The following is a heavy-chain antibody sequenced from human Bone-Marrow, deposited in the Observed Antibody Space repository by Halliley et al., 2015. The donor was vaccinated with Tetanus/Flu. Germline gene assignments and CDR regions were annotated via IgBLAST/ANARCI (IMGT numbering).Heavy chain of an antibody. J-gene: IGHJ4*02. Sequence: SLRLSCTASGLTFSRYWMNWVRQAPGKGLEWVAIIKQDGSGKYYGDSVEGRFTISRDNARNSLYLQMDSLRVDDTAVYYCMGGLGWQTDCWGQGALVTVSS. D-gene: IGHD2-15*01. CDR2: IKQDGSGK. CDR1: GLTFSRYW. CDR3: MGGLGWQTDC. V-gene: IGHV3-7*01.